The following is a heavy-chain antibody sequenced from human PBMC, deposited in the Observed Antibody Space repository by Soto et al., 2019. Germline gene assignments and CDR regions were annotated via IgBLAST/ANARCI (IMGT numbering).Heavy chain of an antibody. CDR2: ISSSGST. J-gene: IGHJ5*02. D-gene: IGHD2-8*01. CDR1: GGSISSGGYH. V-gene: IGHV4-31*03. Sequence: SETLSLTCTVSGGSISSGGYHWTWIRQHPGKGLEWIGYISSSGSTYYNPSLKSRSIISVDTSKNQFSLNLSSVTAADTAVYHCARGPYGGNWFDPWGQGTLVTVSS. CDR3: ARGPYGGNWFDP.